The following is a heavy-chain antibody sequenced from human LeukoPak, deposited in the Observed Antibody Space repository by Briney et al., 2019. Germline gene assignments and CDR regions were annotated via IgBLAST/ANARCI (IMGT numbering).Heavy chain of an antibody. CDR2: ISGSGSIT. CDR1: GFTFSSYA. J-gene: IGHJ6*02. V-gene: IGHV3-23*01. CDR3: ARDNGWFGEFLDYYYYYGMDV. D-gene: IGHD3-10*01. Sequence: GGSLRLSCAASGFTFSSYAVSWVRQAPGKGLEWVSLISGSGSITYYADSVKGRFTISRDNSKNTLYLQMNSLRAEDTAVYYCARDNGWFGEFLDYYYYYGMDVWGQGTTVTVSS.